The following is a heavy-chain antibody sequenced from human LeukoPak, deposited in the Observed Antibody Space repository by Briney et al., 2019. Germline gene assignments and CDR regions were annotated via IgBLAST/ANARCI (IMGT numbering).Heavy chain of an antibody. Sequence: GGSLRLSCAASGFTFSNCWMSWVRQAPGKGLEWVANMNQEGSEKEYVDSVKGRFTISRDNAKNSLYLQMDSLRAEDTAVYYCARWDYDILTGYSCFDYWGQGTLVTVSS. D-gene: IGHD3-9*01. CDR3: ARWDYDILTGYSCFDY. CDR2: MNQEGSEK. J-gene: IGHJ4*02. CDR1: GFTFSNCW. V-gene: IGHV3-7*03.